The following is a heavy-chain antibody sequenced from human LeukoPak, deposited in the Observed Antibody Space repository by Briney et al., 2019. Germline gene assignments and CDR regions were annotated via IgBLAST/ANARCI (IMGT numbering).Heavy chain of an antibody. CDR1: GGPISSGDYY. V-gene: IGHV4-30-4*01. Sequence: SETLSLTCTVSGGPISSGDYYWSWIRQPPGTGLEWIGYIYYSGSTYYNPSLKSRVTISVDTSKNQFSLKLSSVTAADTAVYYCARRYCSSTSCHPSDYWGQGTLVTVSS. CDR2: IYYSGST. D-gene: IGHD2-2*01. J-gene: IGHJ4*02. CDR3: ARRYCSSTSCHPSDY.